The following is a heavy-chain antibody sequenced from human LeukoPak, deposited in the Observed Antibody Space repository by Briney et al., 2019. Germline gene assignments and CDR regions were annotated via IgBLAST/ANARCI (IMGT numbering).Heavy chain of an antibody. CDR2: IYHSGST. V-gene: IGHV4-30-2*01. Sequence: SQTLSLTCTVSGGSISSGGYYWSWIRQPPGKGLEWIGYIYHSGSTYHNPSLKSRVTISVDRSKNQFSLKLSSVTAADTAVYYCARAGVLLNAFDIWGQGTMVTVSS. CDR3: ARAGVLLNAFDI. D-gene: IGHD3-10*01. CDR1: GGSISSGGYY. J-gene: IGHJ3*02.